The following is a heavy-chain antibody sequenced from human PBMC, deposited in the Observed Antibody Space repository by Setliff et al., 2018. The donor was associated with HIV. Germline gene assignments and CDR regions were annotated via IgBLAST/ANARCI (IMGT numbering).Heavy chain of an antibody. V-gene: IGHV4-61*01. D-gene: IGHD3-10*01. Sequence: SETLSLTCTVSGGSVSTGNYYWNWIRLPPGKGLEWIGYIFYSGSTNYNPSLKSRVTISVDTSKNQFSLRLNSVTAADTAIYYCTRRGADSYYPRPLDVWGKGTTVTVSA. J-gene: IGHJ6*04. CDR1: GGSVSTGNYY. CDR3: TRRGADSYYPRPLDV. CDR2: IFYSGST.